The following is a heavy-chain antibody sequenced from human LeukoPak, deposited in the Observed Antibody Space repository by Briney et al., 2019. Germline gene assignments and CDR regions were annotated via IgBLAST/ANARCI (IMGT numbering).Heavy chain of an antibody. CDR3: AGILVVVVPAAISHSDYYYYYYMDV. Sequence: GSLRLSCAASGFTFSSYAMSWVRQPPGKGLEWIGEINHSGSANYNPSLKSRVTISVDTSKNQFSLKLSSVTAADTAVYYCAGILVVVVPAAISHSDYYYYYYMDVWGKGTTVTVSS. D-gene: IGHD2-2*02. J-gene: IGHJ6*03. V-gene: IGHV4-34*08. CDR2: INHSGSA. CDR1: GFTFSSYA.